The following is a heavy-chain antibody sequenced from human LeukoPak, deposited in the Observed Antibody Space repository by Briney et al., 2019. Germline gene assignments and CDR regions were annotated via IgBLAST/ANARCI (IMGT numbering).Heavy chain of an antibody. D-gene: IGHD3-22*01. CDR1: GFTFSSYW. J-gene: IGHJ4*02. CDR2: INSDGSST. Sequence: GGSLRLSCAASGFTFSSYWMHWVRQAPGKGVVWVSRINSDGSSTSYAESVKGRFTISRDNAKNTLYLQMNSLRAEDTAVYYCARDAYDSSGYYPFDYWGQGTLVTVSS. V-gene: IGHV3-74*01. CDR3: ARDAYDSSGYYPFDY.